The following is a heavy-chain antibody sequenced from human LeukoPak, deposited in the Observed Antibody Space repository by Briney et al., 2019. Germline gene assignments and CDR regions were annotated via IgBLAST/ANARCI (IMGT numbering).Heavy chain of an antibody. V-gene: IGHV4-4*07. Sequence: SETLSLTCTVSGGSISSYHWSWIRQLAGKGLEWIGRIYTSGSTNYNPSLRSRVTMSEDTSKNQFSLKLRSVTAADTAVYYCGRYISEAFDIWGQGTMVTVSS. CDR2: IYTSGST. CDR1: GGSISSYH. CDR3: GRYISEAFDI. J-gene: IGHJ3*02.